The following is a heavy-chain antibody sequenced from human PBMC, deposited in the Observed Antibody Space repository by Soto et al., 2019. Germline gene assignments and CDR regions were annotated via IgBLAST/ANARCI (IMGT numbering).Heavy chain of an antibody. Sequence: PGGSLRLSCAPSGFSFSSYAMSWVRQAPGKGLDWVSAISGSGTKTHYADSVKGRFTISRDNSKNTLYLQMNSLRAVDTAVYYCAKDHPVIEVVKVFEYRGRGALVTVSS. D-gene: IGHD3-22*01. J-gene: IGHJ4*02. V-gene: IGHV3-23*01. CDR2: ISGSGTKT. CDR3: AKDHPVIEVVKVFEY. CDR1: GFSFSSYA.